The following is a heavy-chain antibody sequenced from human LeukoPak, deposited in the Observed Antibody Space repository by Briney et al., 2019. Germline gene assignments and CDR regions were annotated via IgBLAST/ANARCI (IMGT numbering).Heavy chain of an antibody. V-gene: IGHV3-33*01. CDR1: GFTFSSYG. CDR2: IWYDGSNK. J-gene: IGHJ4*02. Sequence: PGRSLGLSCAASGFTFSSYGMHWVRQAPGKGLEWVAVIWYDGSNKYYADSVKGRFTISRDNSKNTLYLQMNSLRAEDTAVYYCASTSGWYEPIDYWGQGTLVTVSS. D-gene: IGHD6-19*01. CDR3: ASTSGWYEPIDY.